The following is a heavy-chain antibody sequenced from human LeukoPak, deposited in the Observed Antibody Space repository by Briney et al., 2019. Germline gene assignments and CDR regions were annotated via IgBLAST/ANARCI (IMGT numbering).Heavy chain of an antibody. D-gene: IGHD4-17*01. Sequence: ASVKVSCKASGYSITNYAILWVRQAPRQGLEWMGWINPNSGGTNYAQKFQGRVTMTRDTSISTAYMELSRLRSDDTAVYYCARDYGDYDTAYYMDVWGKGTTVTISS. V-gene: IGHV1-2*02. CDR3: ARDYGDYDTAYYMDV. J-gene: IGHJ6*03. CDR2: INPNSGGT. CDR1: GYSITNYA.